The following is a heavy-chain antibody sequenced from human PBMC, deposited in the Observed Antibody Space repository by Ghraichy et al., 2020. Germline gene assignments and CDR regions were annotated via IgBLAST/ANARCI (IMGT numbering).Heavy chain of an antibody. CDR1: GGSFSGYY. CDR2: INHSGST. Sequence: SENLSLTCAVYGGSFSGYYWSWIRQPPGKGLEWIGEINHSGSTNYNPSLKSRVTISVDTSKNQFSLKLSSVTAADTAVYYCARRRVATTPRRAFDIWGQGTMVTVSS. V-gene: IGHV4-34*01. D-gene: IGHD1-26*01. CDR3: ARRRVATTPRRAFDI. J-gene: IGHJ3*02.